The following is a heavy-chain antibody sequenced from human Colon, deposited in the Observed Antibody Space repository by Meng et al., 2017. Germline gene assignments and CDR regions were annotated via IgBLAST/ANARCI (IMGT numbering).Heavy chain of an antibody. CDR1: GGSFSGYY. Sequence: QVTLHQCGADLLKPSEPLSHTCAVYGGSFSGYYWSWIRQPPGKWLEWIGEINHSGSTNYNPSLKSRVTISVDTSKNQFSLKLSSVTAADTAVYYCARGRYSGYLPWGQGTLVTVSS. J-gene: IGHJ5*02. D-gene: IGHD5-12*01. V-gene: IGHV4-34*01. CDR2: INHSGST. CDR3: ARGRYSGYLP.